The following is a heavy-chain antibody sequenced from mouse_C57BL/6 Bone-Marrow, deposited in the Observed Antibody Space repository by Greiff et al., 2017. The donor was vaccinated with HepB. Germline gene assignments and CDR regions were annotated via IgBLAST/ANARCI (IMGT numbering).Heavy chain of an antibody. Sequence: VQLQQPGAELVKPGASVKMSCKASGYTFTGYWITWVKQRPGQGLEWIGDIYPGSGSTNYNEKFKSKATLTVDPSSSTAYMQLSSLTSEDSAVYYCARKRITTVVAPFDYWGQGTTLTVSS. CDR2: IYPGSGST. D-gene: IGHD1-1*01. CDR1: GYTFTGYW. CDR3: ARKRITTVVAPFDY. V-gene: IGHV1-55*01. J-gene: IGHJ2*01.